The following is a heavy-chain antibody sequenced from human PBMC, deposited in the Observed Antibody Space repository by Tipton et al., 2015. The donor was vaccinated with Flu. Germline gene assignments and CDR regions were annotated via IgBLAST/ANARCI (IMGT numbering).Heavy chain of an antibody. CDR3: TRRDGFNSFDN. Sequence: SLRLSCTASGFTFDEYTLSWVRQAPGKGLEWVSFIGMKAYGGTTEYAASVQVRFTISRDDSRSIVYLQMNSLKTEDSAVYYCTRRDGFNSFDNWGQGTLVTVSS. CDR2: IGMKAYGGTT. D-gene: IGHD5-24*01. V-gene: IGHV3-49*04. CDR1: GFTFDEYT. J-gene: IGHJ4*02.